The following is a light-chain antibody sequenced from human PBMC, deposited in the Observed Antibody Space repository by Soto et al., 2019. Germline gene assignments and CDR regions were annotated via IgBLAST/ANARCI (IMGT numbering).Light chain of an antibody. V-gene: IGKV3-20*01. CDR3: QQYGSSPLT. J-gene: IGKJ4*01. CDR1: QSVASN. CDR2: GAS. Sequence: IVMTQSPATLSVSPGERATLSCRASQSVASNLAWYQQRLGQAPRLLVYGASTRATGIPARFSGSGSGTDFTLTISRLEPEDFAVYYCQQYGSSPLTFGGGTKVEIK.